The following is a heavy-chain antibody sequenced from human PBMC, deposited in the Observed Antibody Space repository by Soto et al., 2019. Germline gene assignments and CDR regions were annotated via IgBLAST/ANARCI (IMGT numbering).Heavy chain of an antibody. J-gene: IGHJ4*02. D-gene: IGHD3-16*01. V-gene: IGHV4-39*01. CDR1: GGSISSSSYY. CDR3: ARYVMITFGGVIENYFDY. CDR2: IYYSGST. Sequence: QLQLQESGPGLVKPSETLSLTCTVSGGSISSSSYYWGWIRQPPGKGLEWIGSIYYSGSTYYNPSLKSRVTLSVDTSKNQFSLKLSSVTAADTAVYYCARYVMITFGGVIENYFDYWGQGTLVTVSS.